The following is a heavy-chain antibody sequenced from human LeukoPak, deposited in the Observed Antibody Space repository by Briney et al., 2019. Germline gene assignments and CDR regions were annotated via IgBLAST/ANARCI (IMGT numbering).Heavy chain of an antibody. CDR2: IYYSGST. Sequence: LETLSLTCTVSGGSIGSYYWSWIRQPPGKGLEWIGYIYYSGSTNYNPSLKSRVTISVDTSKNQFSLKLSSVTAADTAVYYCARGAGCSSTSCYMHYYYGMDVWGQGTTVTVSS. CDR1: GGSIGSYY. D-gene: IGHD2-2*02. J-gene: IGHJ6*02. CDR3: ARGAGCSSTSCYMHYYYGMDV. V-gene: IGHV4-59*01.